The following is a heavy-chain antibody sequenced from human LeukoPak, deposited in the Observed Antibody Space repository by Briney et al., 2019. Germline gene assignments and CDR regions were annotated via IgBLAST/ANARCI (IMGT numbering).Heavy chain of an antibody. D-gene: IGHD6-13*01. CDR3: ATEIAATANGMDV. Sequence: PSETLSLTCAVYGGSFSGYYWSWIRQPPGKGLEWIGEINHSGSTNYNPSLKSRVTISVDTSKNQFSLKLSPVTAADTAVYYCATEIAATANGMDVWGQGTTVTVSS. CDR2: INHSGST. CDR1: GGSFSGYY. V-gene: IGHV4-34*01. J-gene: IGHJ6*02.